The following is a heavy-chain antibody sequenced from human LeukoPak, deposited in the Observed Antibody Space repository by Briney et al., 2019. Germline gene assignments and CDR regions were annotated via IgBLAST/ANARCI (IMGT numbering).Heavy chain of an antibody. CDR2: ISGSGGRT. CDR3: AKSWNYYDSSGDDALDI. CDR1: GFTFSTYG. Sequence: GGSLRLSCGASGFTFSTYGMSWVRQAPGKGLEWVSGISGSGGRTYYADSVKGRFTISRDNSKNTLYLQMNSLRAEDTAVYYCAKSWNYYDSSGDDALDIWGQGTMVTVSS. J-gene: IGHJ3*02. V-gene: IGHV3-23*01. D-gene: IGHD3-22*01.